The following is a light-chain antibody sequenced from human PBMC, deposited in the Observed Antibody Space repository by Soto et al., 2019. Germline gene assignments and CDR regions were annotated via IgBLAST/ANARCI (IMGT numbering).Light chain of an antibody. CDR1: QSVLYSSDNKNY. Sequence: DIVMTQSPDSLAVSLGERATINCKSSQSVLYSSDNKNYIAWYQQKAGQPPKLLIYWASTRESGVPDRFSGSGSGTDFTLTISSLQAEDVAVYSCKQYYNIPYTFGQGTKLEIK. CDR3: KQYYNIPYT. CDR2: WAS. V-gene: IGKV4-1*01. J-gene: IGKJ2*01.